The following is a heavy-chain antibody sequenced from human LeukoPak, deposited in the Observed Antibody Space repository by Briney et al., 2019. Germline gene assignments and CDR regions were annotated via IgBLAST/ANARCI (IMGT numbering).Heavy chain of an antibody. CDR1: GFTFSSYG. D-gene: IGHD6-19*01. J-gene: IGHJ4*02. V-gene: IGHV3-23*01. CDR2: ISGSGSST. Sequence: GGTLRLSCAASGFTFSSYGMSWVRQAPGKGLEWVSVISGSGSSTHYSDSVKGQFTISRDNSKNTLFPQMNSLRAEDTAVYYCAKDREEQWLFWCSDYWGQGTLVTVSS. CDR3: AKDREEQWLFWCSDY.